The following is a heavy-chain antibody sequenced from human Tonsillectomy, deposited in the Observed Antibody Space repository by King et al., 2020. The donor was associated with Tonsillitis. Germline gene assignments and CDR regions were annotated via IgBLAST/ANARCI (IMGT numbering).Heavy chain of an antibody. J-gene: IGHJ4*02. CDR2: LNPNSGGA. CDR1: GYTFTAYY. Sequence: VQLVESGAEVKKPGASLKVSCKASGYTFTAYYMHWVRQAPGQGLEWMGWLNPNSGGANYAQKFQGRVTMTRDTSISTAYMELSRLRSDDTAVYYCASGDFPSSGSLYWGQGTLVTVSS. D-gene: IGHD7-27*01. V-gene: IGHV1-2*02. CDR3: ASGDFPSSGSLY.